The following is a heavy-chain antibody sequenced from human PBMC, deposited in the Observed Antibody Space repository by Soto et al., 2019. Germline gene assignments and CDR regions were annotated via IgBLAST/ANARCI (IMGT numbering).Heavy chain of an antibody. CDR1: GFNFSDYY. CDR2: SRDKGNSYST. CDR3: TRSIPATTSSDY. V-gene: IGHV3-72*01. Sequence: EVQLVESGGGLVQPGGSLRLSCAGSGFNFSDYYIDWVRQAPGKGLEWVGRSRDKGNSYSTDYAASVKGRFTVSRDASKNSLYLQMNSLKTEDTALYYCTRSIPATTSSDYCGQGTLVTVSS. D-gene: IGHD1-7*01. J-gene: IGHJ4*02.